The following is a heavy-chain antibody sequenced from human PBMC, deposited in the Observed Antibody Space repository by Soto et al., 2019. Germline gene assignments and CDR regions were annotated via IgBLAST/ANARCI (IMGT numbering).Heavy chain of an antibody. V-gene: IGHV1-69*10. CDR2: IIPILGIA. CDR3: ARALRSYDSSGYYYFDY. D-gene: IGHD3-22*01. J-gene: IGHJ4*02. CDR1: GGTFSSYA. Sequence: SVKVSCKASGGTFSSYAISWVRQAPGQGLEWMGGIIPILGIANYAQKFQGRVTITADKSTSTAYMELSSLRSEDTAVYYCARALRSYDSSGYYYFDYWGQGTLVTVSS.